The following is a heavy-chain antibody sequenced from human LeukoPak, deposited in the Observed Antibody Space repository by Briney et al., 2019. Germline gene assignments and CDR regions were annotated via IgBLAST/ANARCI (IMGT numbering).Heavy chain of an antibody. CDR1: GYSFTSYW. D-gene: IGHD3-22*01. V-gene: IGHV5-51*01. CDR3: ASSVITTPCGFDY. Sequence: GESLKISCKGSGYSFTSYWIGWVRQTPGKGLEWMGIIYPGDSDTRYSPSFQGQVTISADKSISTAYLQWSSLKASDTAMYYCASSVITTPCGFDYWGQGTLVTVSS. CDR2: IYPGDSDT. J-gene: IGHJ4*02.